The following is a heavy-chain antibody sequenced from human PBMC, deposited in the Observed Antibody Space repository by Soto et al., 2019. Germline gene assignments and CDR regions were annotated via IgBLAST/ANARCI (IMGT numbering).Heavy chain of an antibody. CDR1: GYTFTRSG. J-gene: IGHJ4*02. D-gene: IGHD2-2*01. Sequence: ASVKVSCKASGYTFTRSGISWVRQAPGQGLEWMGWISTYNGDTKYAQTFQGRVTMTTDTSASTAYMELSSLRSEDTAVYYCAHAVQRSPAPDYWGQGTLVTVSS. CDR2: ISTYNGDT. CDR3: AHAVQRSPAPDY. V-gene: IGHV1-18*01.